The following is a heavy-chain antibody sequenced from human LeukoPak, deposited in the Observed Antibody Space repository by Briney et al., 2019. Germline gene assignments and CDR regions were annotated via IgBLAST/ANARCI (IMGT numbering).Heavy chain of an antibody. Sequence: SETLSLTCTVSGGSISSSSYYWGWIRQPPGKGLEWIGSLYYSGSTNYNPSLKSRVTISVDTSKNQFSLKLSSVTAADTAVYYCARSIAVAVFLDYWGQGTLVTVSS. J-gene: IGHJ4*02. CDR2: LYYSGST. CDR3: ARSIAVAVFLDY. V-gene: IGHV4-39*07. CDR1: GGSISSSSYY. D-gene: IGHD6-19*01.